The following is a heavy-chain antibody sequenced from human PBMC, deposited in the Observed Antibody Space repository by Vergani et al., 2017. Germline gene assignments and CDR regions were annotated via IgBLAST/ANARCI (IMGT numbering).Heavy chain of an antibody. CDR3: VKDIAASGNCWYFDL. CDR2: INWNSDSI. V-gene: IGHV3-9*01. Sequence: EVQLVESGGGLVQPGGSLRLSCAASGFTFDDYAMHWVRQAPGKGLEWVSGINWNSDSIAYADSVKGRFTISRDNAKHSLYLQMNSLRAEDTALYYCVKDIAASGNCWYFDLWGRGTLVTVSS. CDR1: GFTFDDYA. D-gene: IGHD6-13*01. J-gene: IGHJ2*01.